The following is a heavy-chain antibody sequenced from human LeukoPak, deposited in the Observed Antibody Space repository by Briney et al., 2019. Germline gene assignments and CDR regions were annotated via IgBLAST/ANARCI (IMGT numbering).Heavy chain of an antibody. D-gene: IGHD3-9*01. CDR3: ARGRGYSYYDILTGYHGDAFDI. J-gene: IGHJ3*02. CDR1: GGSFSGYY. V-gene: IGHV4-34*01. Sequence: SETLSLTCAVYGGSFSGYYWSWIRQPPGKGLEWIGEINHSGSTNYNPSLKSRVTISVDTSKNQFSLKLSSVTAADTAVYYCARGRGYSYYDILTGYHGDAFDIWGQGTMVTISS. CDR2: INHSGST.